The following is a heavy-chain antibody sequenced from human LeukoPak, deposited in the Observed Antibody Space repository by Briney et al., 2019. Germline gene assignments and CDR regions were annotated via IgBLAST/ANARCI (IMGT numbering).Heavy chain of an antibody. CDR2: IYYSGST. CDR3: ARQGYSSSWLRYYYGMDV. V-gene: IGHV4-59*08. J-gene: IGHJ6*02. Sequence: NPSETLSLTCGVYGGSFSGYYWSWIRQPPGKGLEWIGYIYYSGSTNYNPSLKSRVTISVDTSKNQFSLKLSSVTAADTAVYYCARQGYSSSWLRYYYGMDVWGQGTTVTVSS. D-gene: IGHD6-13*01. CDR1: GGSFSGYY.